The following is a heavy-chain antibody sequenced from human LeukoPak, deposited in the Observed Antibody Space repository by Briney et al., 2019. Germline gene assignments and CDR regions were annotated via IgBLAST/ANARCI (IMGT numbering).Heavy chain of an antibody. CDR1: GFTFNDYA. V-gene: IGHV3-43*02. CDR3: AKAGGFFLDY. Sequence: GGSLRLSCAASGFTFNDYAMHWVCQAPGKGLEWVSLISGNSNSAHYADSVKGRFTISRDNSKNSLYLQMNSLRTEDTAFYFCAKAGGFFLDYWGQGNLVCVSS. J-gene: IGHJ4*02. D-gene: IGHD2/OR15-2a*01. CDR2: ISGNSNSA.